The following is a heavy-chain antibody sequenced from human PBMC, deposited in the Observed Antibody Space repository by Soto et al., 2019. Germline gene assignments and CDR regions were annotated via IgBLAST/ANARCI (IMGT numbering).Heavy chain of an antibody. Sequence: GGSLRLSCAASGFTVSSNYMSWVRQAPGKGLEWVSVIYSGGSTYYADSVKGRFTISRDNSKNTLYLQMNSLRAEDTAVYYCARGKVLRDYDSSGYGEGYFDYWGQGTLVTVSS. J-gene: IGHJ4*02. CDR3: ARGKVLRDYDSSGYGEGYFDY. D-gene: IGHD3-22*01. V-gene: IGHV3-53*01. CDR2: IYSGGST. CDR1: GFTVSSNY.